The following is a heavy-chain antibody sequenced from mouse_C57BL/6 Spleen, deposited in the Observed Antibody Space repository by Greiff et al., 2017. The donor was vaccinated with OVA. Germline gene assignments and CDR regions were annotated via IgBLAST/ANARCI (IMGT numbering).Heavy chain of an antibody. D-gene: IGHD3-2*02. Sequence: EVQLQQSGPELVKPGASVKISCKASGYTFTDYYMNWVKQSHGKSLEWIGDINPNNGGTSYNQKFKGKATLTVDKSSSTAYMELRSLTSEDSAVYYCARGLRLRADYWGQGTTLTVSS. CDR2: INPNNGGT. CDR3: ARGLRLRADY. CDR1: GYTFTDYY. V-gene: IGHV1-26*01. J-gene: IGHJ2*01.